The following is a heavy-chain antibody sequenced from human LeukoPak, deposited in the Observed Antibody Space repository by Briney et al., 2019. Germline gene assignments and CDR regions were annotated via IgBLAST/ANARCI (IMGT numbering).Heavy chain of an antibody. CDR3: AREGGRVGATNFAY. CDR1: GFTFSSYG. D-gene: IGHD1-26*01. V-gene: IGHV3-33*01. J-gene: IGHJ4*02. Sequence: PGGSLRLSCAASGFTFSSYGMHWVRQAPGKGLEWVAVIWYDGSNKYYADSVKGRFTISRDNSKNTLYLQMNSLRAEDTAVYYCAREGGRVGATNFAYWGQGTLVTVSS. CDR2: IWYDGSNK.